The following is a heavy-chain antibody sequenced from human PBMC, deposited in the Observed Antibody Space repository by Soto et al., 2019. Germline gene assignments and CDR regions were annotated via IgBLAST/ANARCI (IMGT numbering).Heavy chain of an antibody. CDR1: GGSVTNSSYY. Sequence: SETLSLTCTVSGGSVTNSSYYWGWIRQSPGKGLEWIGSVYYRGRSYSKSSVKSRVTISVDTSKNRFSLSLNSVTASDTAIYFCVSQRTTVPTQAYFDYWGPGALVTVSS. CDR3: VSQRTTVPTQAYFDY. CDR2: VYYRGRS. J-gene: IGHJ4*02. V-gene: IGHV4-39*01. D-gene: IGHD4-17*01.